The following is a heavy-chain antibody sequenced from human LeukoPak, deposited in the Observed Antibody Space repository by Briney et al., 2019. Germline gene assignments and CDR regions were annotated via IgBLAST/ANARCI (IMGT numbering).Heavy chain of an antibody. J-gene: IGHJ6*03. D-gene: IGHD1-26*01. CDR3: ARGTRKWELLRYYYYYYMDV. V-gene: IGHV1-8*03. Sequence: GASVKVSCKASGYTFTSYDINWVRQATGQGLGWMGWMNPNSGNTGYAQKFQGRVTITRNTSISTAYMELSSLRSEDTAVYYCARGTRKWELLRYYYYYYMDVWGKGTTVTVSS. CDR1: GYTFTSYD. CDR2: MNPNSGNT.